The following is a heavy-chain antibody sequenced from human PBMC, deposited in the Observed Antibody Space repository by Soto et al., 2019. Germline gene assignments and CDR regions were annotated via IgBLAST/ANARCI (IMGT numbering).Heavy chain of an antibody. J-gene: IGHJ6*02. CDR1: GFTFSSYG. CDR2: IWYDGSNK. V-gene: IGHV3-33*01. D-gene: IGHD6-19*01. CDR3: ARDPKDRAGIAVAGDYYYYGMDV. Sequence: PGGSLRLSCAASGFTFSSYGMHWVRQAPGKGLEWVAVIWYDGSNKYYADSVKGRFTISRDNSKNTLYLQMNSLRAEDTAVYYCARDPKDRAGIAVAGDYYYYGMDVWGQGTTVTVSS.